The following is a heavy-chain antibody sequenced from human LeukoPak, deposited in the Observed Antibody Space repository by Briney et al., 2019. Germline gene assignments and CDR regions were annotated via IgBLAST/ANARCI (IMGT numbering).Heavy chain of an antibody. D-gene: IGHD6-13*01. CDR1: GFTFSSYS. CDR2: ISSSSSYI. CDR3: ARDSGKHSSSFVY. Sequence: AGGSLRLSCAASGFTFSSYSMNWVRQAPGKGLEWVSSISSSSSYIYYADSVKGRFTISRDNAKNSLYLQMNSLRAEDTAVYYCARDSGKHSSSFVYWGQGTLVTVSS. J-gene: IGHJ4*02. V-gene: IGHV3-21*01.